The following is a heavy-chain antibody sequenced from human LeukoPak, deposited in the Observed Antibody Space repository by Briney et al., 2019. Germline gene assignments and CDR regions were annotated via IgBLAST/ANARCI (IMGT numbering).Heavy chain of an antibody. J-gene: IGHJ4*02. Sequence: GGSLRLSCAASGFTVSNKYMTWVRQAPGKGLEWVSLIYSDGRTYYADSVKRRCTISRDNSKNTLYLQMNSLRAEDTAVYYCARYNSGGFYFDYWGQGTLVTVSS. CDR1: GFTVSNKY. V-gene: IGHV3-53*01. CDR2: IYSDGRT. D-gene: IGHD1-20*01. CDR3: ARYNSGGFYFDY.